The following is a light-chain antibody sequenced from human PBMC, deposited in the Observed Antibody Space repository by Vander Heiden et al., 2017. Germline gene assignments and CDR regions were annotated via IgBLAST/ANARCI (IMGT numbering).Light chain of an antibody. CDR3: AAWDGSLNGVV. Sequence: QSVLPQPPSASGTPGQRVAISCSGSSYNSGSNTVIWYQQLPGTAPKLLIYSNNQRPSGVPDRFSGSTSGTSASLAISGLQSEDEADYYCAAWDGSLNGVVFGGGTKLTVL. CDR1: SYNSGSNT. J-gene: IGLJ2*01. V-gene: IGLV1-44*01. CDR2: SNN.